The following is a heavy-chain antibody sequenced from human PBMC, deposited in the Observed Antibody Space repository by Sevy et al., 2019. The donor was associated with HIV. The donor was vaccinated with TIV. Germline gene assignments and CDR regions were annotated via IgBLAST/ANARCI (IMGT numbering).Heavy chain of an antibody. CDR2: ISGNNYNT. J-gene: IGHJ4*02. V-gene: IGHV3-23*01. CDR1: GFTFSTFA. D-gene: IGHD3-9*01. Sequence: GGSLRLSCAASGFTFSTFAMSWVRQAPGKGLEWVSTISGNNYNTYYADSVKGRFSISRDNSKSTMYLQMNSLRAEDTAVYYCAKLTIWPDFDYWGQGTLVTVSS. CDR3: AKLTIWPDFDY.